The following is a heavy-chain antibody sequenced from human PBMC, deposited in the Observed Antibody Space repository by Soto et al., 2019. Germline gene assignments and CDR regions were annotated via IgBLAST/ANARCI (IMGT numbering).Heavy chain of an antibody. D-gene: IGHD3-22*01. J-gene: IGHJ4*02. CDR3: VRARATDSRPDY. CDR2: ISSSSSYI. V-gene: IGHV3-21*01. Sequence: PGGSLRLSCAASGFTFSLYSMIWVRQAPGKGLEWVSSISSSSSYIYYADSIKGRFTLSRDNAQNSLYLQMNSLRVDDTAVYYCVRARATDSRPDYWGQGTLVTISS. CDR1: GFTFSLYS.